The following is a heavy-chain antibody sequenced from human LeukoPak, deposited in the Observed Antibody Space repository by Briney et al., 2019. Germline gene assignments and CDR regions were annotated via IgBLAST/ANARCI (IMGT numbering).Heavy chain of an antibody. V-gene: IGHV5-51*01. J-gene: IGHJ4*02. CDR3: ARHPRYSSGGHYFDY. CDR1: GYTFTNYW. Sequence: GESLKISCKGSGYTFTNYWIGWLRQMPGKGLEWREIFYAGDSDTRYSPSFQGQVTISDDKSISTAYLQWSSLKASDTAIYYCARHPRYSSGGHYFDYWGQGTLVTVSS. D-gene: IGHD6-19*01. CDR2: FYAGDSDT.